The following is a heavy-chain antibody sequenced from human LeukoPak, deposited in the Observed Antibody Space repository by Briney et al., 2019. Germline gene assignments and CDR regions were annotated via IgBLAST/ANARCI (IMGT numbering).Heavy chain of an antibody. Sequence: SETLSLTCSVSGGSIGTYFWTWIRQPPGKGLEWLGYNSYSGGANYNPPLKGRLTISLDPSNNQFSLRLSSMTAADTAVYYCARDSGYDYGRVYFDLWGQGTLVTVSP. CDR3: ARDSGYDYGRVYFDL. CDR2: NSYSGGA. V-gene: IGHV4-59*01. CDR1: GGSIGTYF. J-gene: IGHJ4*02. D-gene: IGHD3-22*01.